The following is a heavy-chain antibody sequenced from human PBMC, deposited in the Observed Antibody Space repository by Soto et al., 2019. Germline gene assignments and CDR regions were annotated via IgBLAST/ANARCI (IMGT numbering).Heavy chain of an antibody. D-gene: IGHD6-6*01. CDR2: INPSGGST. J-gene: IGHJ4*02. Sequence: ASVKVSCKSSGSTFTSYYIHWVRQAPGQGLECMGIINPSGGSTSYAQKFQGRVTMTRDTSTSTVYMELSSLRSEDTAVYYCEIGSSSGYFDYWGQGTLVTVSS. CDR1: GSTFTSYY. V-gene: IGHV1-46*01. CDR3: EIGSSSGYFDY.